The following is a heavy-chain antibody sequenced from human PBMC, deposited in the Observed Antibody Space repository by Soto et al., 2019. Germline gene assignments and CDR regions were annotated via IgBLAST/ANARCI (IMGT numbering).Heavy chain of an antibody. CDR3: ARVHGFTRVAGRFYYFDY. Sequence: RASETLSLTCAVSGGSISSSNWWSWVRQPPGKGLEWIGEIYHSGSTNYNPSLKSRVTISVDKSKNQFSLKLSSVTAADTAVYYCARVHGFTRVAGRFYYFDYWGQGTLVTVSS. J-gene: IGHJ4*02. CDR1: GGSISSSNW. D-gene: IGHD6-19*01. CDR2: IYHSGST. V-gene: IGHV4-4*02.